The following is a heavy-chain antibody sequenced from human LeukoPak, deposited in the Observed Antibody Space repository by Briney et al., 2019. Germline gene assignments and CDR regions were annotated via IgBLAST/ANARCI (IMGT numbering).Heavy chain of an antibody. CDR2: INHSGST. J-gene: IGHJ1*01. D-gene: IGHD4-17*01. CDR3: AGGDYVSEYFQH. CDR1: GGSFSGYY. V-gene: IGHV4-34*01. Sequence: PSETLSLTCAVYGGSFSGYYWSWIRQPPGKGLEWIGEINHSGSTNYNPSLKSRVTISVDTSKNQFSLKLSSVTAADTAVYYCAGGDYVSEYFQHWGQGTLVTVSS.